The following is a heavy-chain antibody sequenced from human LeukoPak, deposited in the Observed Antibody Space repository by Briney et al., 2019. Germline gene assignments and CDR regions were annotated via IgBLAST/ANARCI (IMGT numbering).Heavy chain of an antibody. J-gene: IGHJ6*02. Sequence: GASVKVSCKASGYTFTGYYMHWVRQAPGQGLEWMGWINPNSGGTNYAQKLQGWVTMTRDTSISTAYMELSRLRSDDTAVYYCAREQGLDYYYYGMDVWGQGTTVTVSS. V-gene: IGHV1-2*04. CDR1: GYTFTGYY. CDR2: INPNSGGT. CDR3: AREQGLDYYYYGMDV.